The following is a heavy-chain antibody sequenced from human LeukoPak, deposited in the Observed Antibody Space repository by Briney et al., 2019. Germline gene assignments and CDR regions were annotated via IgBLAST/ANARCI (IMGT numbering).Heavy chain of an antibody. Sequence: ASVKVSCKASGCTFTSYGISWVRQAPGQGLEWMGRIIPILGIANYAQKFQGRVTITADKSTSTAYMELSSLRSEDTAVYYCARVIGNYGFFWFDPWGQGTLVTVSS. D-gene: IGHD4-11*01. V-gene: IGHV1-69*04. CDR3: ARVIGNYGFFWFDP. J-gene: IGHJ5*02. CDR2: IIPILGIA. CDR1: GCTFTSYG.